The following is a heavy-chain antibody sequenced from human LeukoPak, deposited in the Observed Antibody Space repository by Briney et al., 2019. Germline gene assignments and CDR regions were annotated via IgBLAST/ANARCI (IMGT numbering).Heavy chain of an antibody. Sequence: SETLSLTCAVYGGSLSGYYWSWIRQPPGKGLEWIGNIYYSGSTYYNPSLKTRVTISVDTSKNQFSLKLTSVTAADTAVYYCARHASVDGNWPRPLDYWGQGSLVTVSS. J-gene: IGHJ4*02. CDR3: ARHASVDGNWPRPLDY. CDR2: IYYSGST. V-gene: IGHV4-34*01. CDR1: GGSLSGYY. D-gene: IGHD6-19*01.